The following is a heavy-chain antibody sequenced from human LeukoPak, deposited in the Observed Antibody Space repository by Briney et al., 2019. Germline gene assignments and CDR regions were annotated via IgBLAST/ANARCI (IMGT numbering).Heavy chain of an antibody. D-gene: IGHD6-25*01. CDR3: TRDNGGVDI. CDR1: GFAFSSYW. V-gene: IGHV3-74*01. Sequence: GGSLRLSCAASGFAFSSYWMRWVRQTPGEGLAWVAHINTDGSSTNYADSVKGRFTISRDNARNTVYLQMSSLRAEDTAIYYCTRDNGGVDIWGQGTLVTVSS. CDR2: INTDGSST. J-gene: IGHJ5*02.